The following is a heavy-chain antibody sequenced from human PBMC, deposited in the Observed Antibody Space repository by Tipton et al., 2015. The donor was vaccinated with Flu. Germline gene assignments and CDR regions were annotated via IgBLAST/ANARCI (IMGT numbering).Heavy chain of an antibody. J-gene: IGHJ3*02. V-gene: IGHV5-51*03. D-gene: IGHD3-22*01. CDR1: GYIFRNYW. CDR3: AREEYDDSSGQSPNDAFVI. Sequence: VQLVQSGAEVKKPGESLRISCEGSGYIFRNYWIGWVRQMPGKGLEWMGIIYPGDSATRFSPSFEGQVTFSADKSISTAYLQWSSLKASDTAMYYCAREEYDDSSGQSPNDAFVIWGQGTMVTVSS. CDR2: IYPGDSAT.